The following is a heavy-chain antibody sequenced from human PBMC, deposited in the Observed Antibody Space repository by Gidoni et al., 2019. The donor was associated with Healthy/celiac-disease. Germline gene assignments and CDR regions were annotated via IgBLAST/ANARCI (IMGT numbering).Heavy chain of an antibody. CDR1: GFTFDDYS. J-gene: IGHJ6*02. V-gene: IGHV3-9*01. D-gene: IGHD6-6*01. CDR3: AKGLQESRIAARLYYYYYYGMDV. CDR2: ISWNSGSI. Sequence: EVQLVESGGGLVQPGRSLRLSCAASGFTFDDYSLHWVRQAPGKGMGWVSGISWNSGSIGYADSVKGRFTISRDNAKNSLYLQMNSLRAEDTALYYCAKGLQESRIAARLYYYYYYGMDVWGQGTTVTVSS.